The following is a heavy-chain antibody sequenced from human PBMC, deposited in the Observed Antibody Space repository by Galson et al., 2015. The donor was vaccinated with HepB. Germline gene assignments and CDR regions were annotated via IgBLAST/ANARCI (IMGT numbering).Heavy chain of an antibody. D-gene: IGHD3-22*01. J-gene: IGHJ4*02. CDR2: ISAGDGRNT. Sequence: SLRLSCAASGLIFSNSVMHWVRQAPGKGLEWVALISAGDGRNTNYADSVRGRFTISRDNSKNKVFLRMNSLRAEDTAVYCCAREGFSSGHAGIFDCWGQGTLVTVSS. CDR1: GLIFSNSV. V-gene: IGHV3-30*04. CDR3: AREGFSSGHAGIFDC.